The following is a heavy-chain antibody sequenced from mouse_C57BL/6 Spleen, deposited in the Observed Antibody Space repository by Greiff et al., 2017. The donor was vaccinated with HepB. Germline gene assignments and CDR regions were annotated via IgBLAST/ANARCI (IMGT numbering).Heavy chain of an antibody. D-gene: IGHD2-4*01. J-gene: IGHJ2*01. CDR2: IYPSDSET. V-gene: IGHV1-61*01. Sequence: QVQLQQPGAELVRPGSSVKLSCKASGYTFTSYWMDWVKQRPGQGLEWIGNIYPSDSETHYNQKFKDKATLTVDKSSSTAYMQLSSLTSEDSAVYYCARGDDYERDFDYWGQGTTLTVSS. CDR1: GYTFTSYW. CDR3: ARGDDYERDFDY.